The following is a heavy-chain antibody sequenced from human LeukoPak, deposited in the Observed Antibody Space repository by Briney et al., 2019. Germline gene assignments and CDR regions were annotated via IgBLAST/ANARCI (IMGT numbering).Heavy chain of an antibody. Sequence: GGSLRLSCAASGFTFSSYSMNWVRQAPGKGLEWVSSISSSSSYIYYADSVKGRFTISRDNAKNSLYLQMNSLRAEDTALYYCARDLHYYVAMDVWGQGTTVTVSS. CDR2: ISSSSSYI. CDR3: ARDLHYYVAMDV. CDR1: GFTFSSYS. D-gene: IGHD3-10*02. J-gene: IGHJ6*02. V-gene: IGHV3-21*04.